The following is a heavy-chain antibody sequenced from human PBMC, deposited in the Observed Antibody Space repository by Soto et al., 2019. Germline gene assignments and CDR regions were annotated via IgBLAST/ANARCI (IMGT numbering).Heavy chain of an antibody. CDR1: GYTFTTYG. Sequence: QVQLVQSGAELKKPGASVKVSCKASGYTFTTYGISLVRQAPGQVLEWMGWINTYHGNTKYAQKLQGRDTMTTDTSTSTAYMELTSLRSADTAVYDCARSPEYSASWVYFCDGIKILGQATTVIVS. V-gene: IGHV1-18*01. D-gene: IGHD6-13*01. CDR2: INTYHGNT. CDR3: ARSPEYSASWVYFCDGIKI. J-gene: IGHJ6*02.